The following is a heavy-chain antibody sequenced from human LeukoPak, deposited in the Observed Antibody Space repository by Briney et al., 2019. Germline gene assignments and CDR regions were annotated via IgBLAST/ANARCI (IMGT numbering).Heavy chain of an antibody. J-gene: IGHJ5*02. CDR3: AKTPGYCSSTTCYHNWFDP. Sequence: PGGSLRLSCATSGXTFSSYVMTWVRLAPGKGLEWVSGITGGADRTDYADSVKGRFTISRDNSKNTLYLQMNSLRAEDTAVYYCAKTPGYCSSTTCYHNWFDPWGQGTLVTVSS. V-gene: IGHV3-23*01. CDR2: ITGGADRT. D-gene: IGHD2-2*03. CDR1: GXTFSSYV.